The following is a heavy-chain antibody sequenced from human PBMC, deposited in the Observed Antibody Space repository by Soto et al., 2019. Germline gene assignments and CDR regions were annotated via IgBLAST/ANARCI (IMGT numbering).Heavy chain of an antibody. D-gene: IGHD5-18*01. Sequence: QVQLVESGGGVVQPGRSLRLSCAASGFTFSSYGMHWVRQAPGKGLEWGAVIWYDGSNKYYADSVKGRFTISRDNSKNTLYLQMNSLRAEDTAVYYCARDGIKADTAMPYYYYGMDVWGQGTTVTVSS. J-gene: IGHJ6*02. CDR2: IWYDGSNK. V-gene: IGHV3-33*01. CDR3: ARDGIKADTAMPYYYYGMDV. CDR1: GFTFSSYG.